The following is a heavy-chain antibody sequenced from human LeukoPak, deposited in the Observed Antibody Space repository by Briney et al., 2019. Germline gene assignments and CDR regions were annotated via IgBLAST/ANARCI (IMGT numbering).Heavy chain of an antibody. CDR1: GFTFTSSA. D-gene: IGHD2-21*01. CDR3: ASILSSSGSKGSLDI. V-gene: IGHV1-58*02. CDR2: IVVGSGNT. Sequence: GTSVKVSCKASGFTFTSSAMQWVRQARGQRLEWIGWIVVGSGNTNYAQKFQERVTITRDMSTSTAYMELSSLRSEDTAVYYCASILSSSGSKGSLDIWGQGTMVTVSS. J-gene: IGHJ3*02.